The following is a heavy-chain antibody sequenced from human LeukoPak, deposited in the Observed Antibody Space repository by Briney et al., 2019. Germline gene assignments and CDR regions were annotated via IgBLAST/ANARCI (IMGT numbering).Heavy chain of an antibody. CDR3: ARDQSPGVHPPKPSALYYFDY. CDR2: INPNSGGT. V-gene: IGHV1-2*02. Sequence: ASVKVSCKASGYTFTGYYMHWVRQAPGQGLEWMGWINPNSGGTNYAQKFQGRVTMTRDTSISTAYVELSRLRSDDTAVYYCARDQSPGVHPPKPSALYYFDYWGQGTLVTVSS. J-gene: IGHJ4*02. CDR1: GYTFTGYY. D-gene: IGHD2-8*01.